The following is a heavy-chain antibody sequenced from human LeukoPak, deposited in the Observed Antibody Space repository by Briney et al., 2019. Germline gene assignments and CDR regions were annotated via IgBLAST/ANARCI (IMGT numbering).Heavy chain of an antibody. CDR1: GFTFSTYW. J-gene: IGHJ4*02. V-gene: IGHV3-21*01. CDR2: ISSSSSYI. D-gene: IGHD1-26*01. CDR3: ARRAAGSSYYFDY. Sequence: GGSLRLSCAASGFTFSTYWMTWVRQAPGKGLEWVSSISSSSSYIYYADSVKGRFTISRDNAKNSLYLQMNSLRAEDTAVYYCARRAAGSSYYFDYWGQGTLVTVSS.